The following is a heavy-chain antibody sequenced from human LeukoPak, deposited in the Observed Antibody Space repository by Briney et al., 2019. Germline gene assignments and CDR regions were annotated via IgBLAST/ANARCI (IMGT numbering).Heavy chain of an antibody. CDR2: ISAYNGNT. J-gene: IGHJ5*02. CDR1: GYTFTSYG. D-gene: IGHD2-15*01. CDR3: ARVSHGYCSGGSCFSSSWFDP. Sequence: GASVKVSCKASGYTFTSYGISWVRQAPGQGLEWMGWISAYNGNTNYAQKLQGRVTMTTDTSTSTAYMELRSLRSDDTAVYYCARVSHGYCSGGSCFSSSWFDPWGQGTLVTVSS. V-gene: IGHV1-18*01.